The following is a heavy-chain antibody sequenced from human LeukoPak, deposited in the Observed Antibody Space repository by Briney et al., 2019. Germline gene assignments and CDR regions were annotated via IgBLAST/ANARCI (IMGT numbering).Heavy chain of an antibody. CDR1: GYTFTSYD. V-gene: IGHV1-8*01. J-gene: IGHJ4*02. CDR2: MNPNSGNT. Sequence: ASVKVSCEASGYTFTSYDINWVRQATGQGLEWMGWMNPNSGNTGYAQKFQGRVTITRNTSIGTAYMELSSLRSEDTAVYYCAIGPVGKNYYDSSGYYLNWGQGTLVTVSS. CDR3: AIGPVGKNYYDSSGYYLN. D-gene: IGHD3-22*01.